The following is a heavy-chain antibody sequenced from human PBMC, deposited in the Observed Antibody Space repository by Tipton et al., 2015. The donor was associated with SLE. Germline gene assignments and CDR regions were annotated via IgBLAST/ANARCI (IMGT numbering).Heavy chain of an antibody. J-gene: IGHJ2*01. CDR2: IKHSGST. CDR1: GGSISSYY. D-gene: IGHD3-3*01. CDR3: ARRASQRITIFGVVSWYFDL. Sequence: TLSLTCTVSGGSISSYYWSWIRQPPGKGLEWIGEIKHSGSTNYNPSLKSRVTISVDTSKNQFSVKLSSVTAADTAVYYCARRASQRITIFGVVSWYFDLWGRGTLVTVSS. V-gene: IGHV4-34*01.